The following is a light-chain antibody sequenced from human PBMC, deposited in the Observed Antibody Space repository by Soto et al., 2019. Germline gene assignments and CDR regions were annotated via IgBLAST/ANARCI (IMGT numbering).Light chain of an antibody. J-gene: IGKJ1*01. CDR2: GAS. CDR1: QSISSSY. CDR3: QQHSTTLWT. Sequence: EIVLTQSPCTLSLSPWERTTLSCRASQSISSSYLAWYQQKPGQAPRLLVYGASSRATGIPDRFSGSGSGTDFTLTISRLEPEDFALYYCQQHSTTLWTLGQGTNADIK. V-gene: IGKV3-20*01.